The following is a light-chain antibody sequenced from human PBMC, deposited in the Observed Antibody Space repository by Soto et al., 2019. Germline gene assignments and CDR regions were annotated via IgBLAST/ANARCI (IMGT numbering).Light chain of an antibody. J-gene: IGKJ1*01. V-gene: IGKV1-5*01. CDR1: PSISNW. CDR3: QQYTSYS. CDR2: HAS. Sequence: IQIPPAPSTRRGSVGASVCIPWRASPSISNWLARYPTKPGTAPNLLIYHASSLESGVPSRFSGSGSGTEFTITISSLQPVDFATYYYQQYTSYSFGQGTKVDIK.